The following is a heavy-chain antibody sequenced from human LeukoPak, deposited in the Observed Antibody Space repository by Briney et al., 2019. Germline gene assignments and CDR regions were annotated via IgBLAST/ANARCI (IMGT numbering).Heavy chain of an antibody. J-gene: IGHJ6*02. D-gene: IGHD3-9*01. Sequence: PSETLSLTCAVYGGSFSGYYWSWTRQPPGKGLEWIGEINHSGSTNYNPSLKSRVTISVDTSKNQFSLKLSSVTAADTAVYYCASSREYDILTGYFKSYYYYGMDVWGQGTTVTVSS. CDR2: INHSGST. V-gene: IGHV4-34*01. CDR1: GGSFSGYY. CDR3: ASSREYDILTGYFKSYYYYGMDV.